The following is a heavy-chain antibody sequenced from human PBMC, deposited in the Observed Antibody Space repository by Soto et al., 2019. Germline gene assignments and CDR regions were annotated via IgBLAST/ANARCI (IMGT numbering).Heavy chain of an antibody. CDR3: VIVATIDPWKIQDY. Sequence: GGXLRLSCAASGFTVSSNYMSWVRQAPGKGLEWVSVIYSGGSTYYADSVKGRFTISRDNSKNTLYLQMNSLRAEDTAVYYCVIVATIDPWKIQDYCGQGTLVTVSS. D-gene: IGHD5-12*01. CDR2: IYSGGST. V-gene: IGHV3-66*01. J-gene: IGHJ4*02. CDR1: GFTVSSNY.